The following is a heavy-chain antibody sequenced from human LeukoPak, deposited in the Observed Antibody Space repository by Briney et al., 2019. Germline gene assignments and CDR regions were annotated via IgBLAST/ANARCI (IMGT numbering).Heavy chain of an antibody. CDR2: INQDGSDK. CDR1: GFTFSSYE. CDR3: VRLSSTNIGY. D-gene: IGHD1-1*01. Sequence: GGSLRLSCAASGFTFSSYEMNWVRQAPGKGLEWVDNINQDGSDKNYVDSVKGRFTVSRDNAKNSLYLQMNSLRAEDTAVYDCVRLSSTNIGYWGRGILVTVSS. V-gene: IGHV3-7*01. J-gene: IGHJ4*02.